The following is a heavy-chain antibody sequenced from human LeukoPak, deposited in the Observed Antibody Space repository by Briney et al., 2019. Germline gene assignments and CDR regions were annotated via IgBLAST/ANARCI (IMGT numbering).Heavy chain of an antibody. J-gene: IGHJ3*02. V-gene: IGHV1-2*02. CDR2: INPNRGGT. Sequence: GASVKVSCKASGYTFTGYYIHWVRLAPGQGLEWMGWINPNRGGTKYAQKYQGRVTLTRDTSISTAYMDLSSLRSDDTAVYYCARDYYYDTSGSYRPNGAFDIWGQGTMVTVSS. D-gene: IGHD3-22*01. CDR3: ARDYYYDTSGSYRPNGAFDI. CDR1: GYTFTGYY.